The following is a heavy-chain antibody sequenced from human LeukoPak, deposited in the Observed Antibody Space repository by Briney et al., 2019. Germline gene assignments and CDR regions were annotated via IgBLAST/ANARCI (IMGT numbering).Heavy chain of an antibody. D-gene: IGHD1-26*01. CDR2: INPSGGST. Sequence: ASVKVSCKASGYTFTSYYMHWVRQAPGQGLEWMGLINPSGGSTSYAQKFQGRVTMTRDMSTSTVYMELSSLRSEDTAVYYCARDRYSGSYYAEYFQHWGQGTLVTVSS. CDR1: GYTFTSYY. J-gene: IGHJ1*01. CDR3: ARDRYSGSYYAEYFQH. V-gene: IGHV1-46*01.